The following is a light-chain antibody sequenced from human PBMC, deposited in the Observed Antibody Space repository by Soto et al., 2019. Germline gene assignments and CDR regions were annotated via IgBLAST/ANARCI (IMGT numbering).Light chain of an antibody. CDR2: AAS. J-gene: IGKJ1*01. V-gene: IGKV1-27*01. CDR1: QGISNY. CDR3: QKYNSAPRT. Sequence: DIQMTQSPSSLSASVGDRVTITCRASQGISNYLAWYQHKPGKVPKLLIYAASTLQRVVPSRISGSGSGTDFTLTISRLEPEDVPTYYCQKYNSAPRTFGQGTKVEIK.